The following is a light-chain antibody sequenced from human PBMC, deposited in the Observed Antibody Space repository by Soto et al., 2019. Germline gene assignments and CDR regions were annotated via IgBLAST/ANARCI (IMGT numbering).Light chain of an antibody. CDR2: KSN. Sequence: QSVLTQPPSASATPGQRVTISCSGSSSNIGSNTVTWYQQLPGTAPKLLIYKSNQRPSGVPDRFSGSKSGTSASLAISGLQSEDEADYYCAAWDDRLNGRVFGGGTKLTV. V-gene: IGLV1-44*01. CDR3: AAWDDRLNGRV. CDR1: SSNIGSNT. J-gene: IGLJ3*02.